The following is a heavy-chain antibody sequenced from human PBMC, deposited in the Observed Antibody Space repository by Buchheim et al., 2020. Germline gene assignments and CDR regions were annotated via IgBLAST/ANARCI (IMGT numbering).Heavy chain of an antibody. J-gene: IGHJ5*02. CDR3: ARSTFGVNNWFDP. CDR1: EFIFSNYN. V-gene: IGHV3-21*01. D-gene: IGHD3-3*01. Sequence: EVQLVESGGGLVKPGGSLRLSCAASEFIFSNYNMNWVRQAPGRGLEWVSSISGSRSYIFYADSVKGRFTISRDNAKNSLYLKMSSLRVEDTAVYYCARSTFGVNNWFDPWGQGTL. CDR2: ISGSRSYI.